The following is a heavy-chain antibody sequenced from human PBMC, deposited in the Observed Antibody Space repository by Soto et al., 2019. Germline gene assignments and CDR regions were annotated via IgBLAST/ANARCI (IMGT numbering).Heavy chain of an antibody. CDR1: GYTFTSYA. CDR2: INAGNGNT. V-gene: IGHV1-3*01. CDR3: ARLACDYDFWSGYCAGDTYNWFEP. D-gene: IGHD3-3*01. J-gene: IGHJ5*02. Sequence: ASVKVSCKASGYTFTSYAMHWVRQAPGQRLEWMGWINAGNGNTKYSQKFQGRVTITRDTSASTAYMELSSLRSEDTAVYYCARLACDYDFWSGYCAGDTYNWFEPWGQGTLVTVSS.